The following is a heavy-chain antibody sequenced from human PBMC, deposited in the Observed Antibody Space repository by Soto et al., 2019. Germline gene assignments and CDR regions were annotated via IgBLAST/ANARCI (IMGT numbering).Heavy chain of an antibody. D-gene: IGHD2-15*01. CDR2: IGAARDP. CDR1: GFSFSDYD. V-gene: IGHV3-13*05. Sequence: GGSLRLSCTASGFSFSDYDMHWVRQSPGKGLEWVSTIGAARDPYYTGSVKHRFTISRENARNSMVLQMNSVTVGDTAVYYCPRAYPGLLPRRADYYHVLEVWGQGIMVTVSS. CDR3: PRAYPGLLPRRADYYHVLEV. J-gene: IGHJ6*02.